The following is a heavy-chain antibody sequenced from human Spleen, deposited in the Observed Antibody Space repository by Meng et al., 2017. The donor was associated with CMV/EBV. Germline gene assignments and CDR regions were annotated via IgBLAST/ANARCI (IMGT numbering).Heavy chain of an antibody. J-gene: IGHJ3*02. V-gene: IGHV1-2*02. D-gene: IGHD2-2*01. CDR1: GYTFSAYY. CDR3: ARGQYCSRTTCFSSEYAFDI. CDR2: INPDSGGT. Sequence: ASVKVSCKASGYTFSAYYIHWVRQAPGQGLEWMGWINPDSGGTNSAQKFQGTVTITRNTSISTAYMELSSLRSEDTAMYYCARGQYCSRTTCFSSEYAFDIWGRGTMVTVSS.